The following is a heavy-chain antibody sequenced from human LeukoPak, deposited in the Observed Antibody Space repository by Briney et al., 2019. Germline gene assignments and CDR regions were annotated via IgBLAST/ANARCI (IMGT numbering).Heavy chain of an antibody. CDR2: ISWNSGTV. CDR1: GFNFNDYA. V-gene: IGHV3-9*03. J-gene: IGHJ2*01. CDR3: AKASADWYFDL. D-gene: IGHD2-2*01. Sequence: GRSLRLSCEASGFNFNDYAMHWVRQAPGKGLEWVSGISWNSGTVAYADSVKGRFTISRDNSKKSLYLQMNSLRAEDMALYYCAKASADWYFDLWGRGTLVTVSS.